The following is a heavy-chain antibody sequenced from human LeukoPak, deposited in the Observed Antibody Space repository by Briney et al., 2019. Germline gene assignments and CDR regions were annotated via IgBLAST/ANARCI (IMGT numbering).Heavy chain of an antibody. V-gene: IGHV3-21*01. D-gene: IGHD5-18*01. CDR2: INSITSYI. CDR3: ARNRSPGGGYSYGYDAFDI. CDR1: GFTFSSYN. J-gene: IGHJ3*02. Sequence: PGGSLRLSCAASGFTFSSYNQSPVPQTRREGRERVSYINSITSYIYYAVSVKGRFTISRDNAKNSLYLQMNSLRGEDTAVYYCARNRSPGGGYSYGYDAFDIWGQGTMVTVSS.